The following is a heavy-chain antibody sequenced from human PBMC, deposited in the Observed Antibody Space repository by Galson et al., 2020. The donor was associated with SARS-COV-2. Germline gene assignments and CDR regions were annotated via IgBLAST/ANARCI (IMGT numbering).Heavy chain of an antibody. Sequence: GGPLRLSCATSGFIFSDSAIHWVRQPSGQGPELVGRIRSKAYTYATAYAASVRGRFTISRDDSKCTAFLQINSLKTEDTAVYYCTKDGLTWGQGTLVAVSS. CDR1: GFIFSDSA. CDR2: IRSKAYTYAT. CDR3: TKDGLT. D-gene: IGHD3-9*01. V-gene: IGHV3-73*01. J-gene: IGHJ4*02.